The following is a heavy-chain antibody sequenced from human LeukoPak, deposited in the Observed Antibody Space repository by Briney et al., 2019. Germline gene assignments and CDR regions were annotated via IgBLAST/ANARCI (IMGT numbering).Heavy chain of an antibody. V-gene: IGHV3-21*01. D-gene: IGHD5-12*01. J-gene: IGHJ4*02. CDR3: ARGESHSGYDLLAVQADY. CDR2: ISSSSSYI. Sequence: KTGGSLRLSCAASGFTVSSYSMNWVRQAPGKGLEWVSSISSSSSYIYYADSVKGRFTISRDNAKNSLYLQMNSLRAEDTAVYYCARGESHSGYDLLAVQADYWGQGTLVTVSS. CDR1: GFTVSSYS.